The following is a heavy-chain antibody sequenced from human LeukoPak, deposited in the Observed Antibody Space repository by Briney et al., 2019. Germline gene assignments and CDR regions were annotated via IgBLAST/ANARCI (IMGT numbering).Heavy chain of an antibody. D-gene: IGHD4-17*01. Sequence: ASAKVSCKDSVYTFTTYGISWVRQAPGQGVEWMGWISAYNGNTNYAQNLQGGDTLTTETSTSTACMDQRRLRSDNTPLCYSARGDGDSNAWGSPNDYWGQGTLVTVSS. CDR3: ARGDGDSNAWGSPNDY. J-gene: IGHJ4*02. CDR1: VYTFTTYG. V-gene: IGHV1-18*01. CDR2: ISAYNGNT.